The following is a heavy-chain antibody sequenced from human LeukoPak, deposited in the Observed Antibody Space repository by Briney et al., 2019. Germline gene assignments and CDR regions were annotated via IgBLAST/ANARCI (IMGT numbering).Heavy chain of an antibody. CDR3: ARGGDFYGSYYFDY. Sequence: GSLRLSCAASGFTFSSYAMSWVRQAPGKGLEWIGEINHSGSTNYNPSLKSRVTISVDTSKNQFSLKLSSVTAADTAVYYCARGGDFYGSYYFDYWGQGTLVTVSS. V-gene: IGHV4-34*01. D-gene: IGHD1-26*01. CDR2: INHSGST. J-gene: IGHJ4*02. CDR1: GFTFSSYA.